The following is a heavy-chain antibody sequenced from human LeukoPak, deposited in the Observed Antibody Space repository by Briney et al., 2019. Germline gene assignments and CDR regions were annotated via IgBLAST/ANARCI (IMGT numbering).Heavy chain of an antibody. CDR3: AKDPYDSLEYFDF. J-gene: IGHJ4*02. D-gene: IGHD3-22*01. CDR1: GFTFSSYA. CDR2: ISGNGGST. Sequence: GGSLRLSCAASGFTFSSYAMNWVRQAPGKGLEWVSAISGNGGSTYYADSVKGRFTISRDNSKNTLYLQMNSLRAEDTAVYYCAKDPYDSLEYFDFWGQGTLVAVSS. V-gene: IGHV3-23*01.